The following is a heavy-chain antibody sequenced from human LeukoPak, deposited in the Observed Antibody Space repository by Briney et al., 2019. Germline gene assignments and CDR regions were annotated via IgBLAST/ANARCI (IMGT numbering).Heavy chain of an antibody. CDR1: GFTFSSYA. Sequence: QPGGSLRLSCAASGFTFSSYAMHWVRQAPGKGLEWVAVISYDGSNKYYADSVKGRFTISRDNSKNTLYLQMNSPRAEDTAVYYCAREDALNRGQGTLVTVSS. J-gene: IGHJ4*02. V-gene: IGHV3-30-3*01. CDR2: ISYDGSNK. CDR3: AREDALN.